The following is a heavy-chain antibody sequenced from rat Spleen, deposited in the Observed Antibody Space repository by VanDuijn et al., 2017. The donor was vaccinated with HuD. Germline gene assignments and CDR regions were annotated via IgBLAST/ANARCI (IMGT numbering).Heavy chain of an antibody. CDR1: GFTFSNSG. D-gene: IGHD1-7*01. CDR2: ISFDGSHT. V-gene: IGHV5-29*01. J-gene: IGHJ2*01. CDR3: TRHVGMLDY. Sequence: EVQLVESGGGLVQPGRSLKLSCAASGFTFSNSGMAWVCQAPTKGLEWVATISFDGSHTYYRDSVKGRFTISRDNAKSTLYLEMDSLRSEDTATYYCTRHVGMLDYWGQGVMVTVSS.